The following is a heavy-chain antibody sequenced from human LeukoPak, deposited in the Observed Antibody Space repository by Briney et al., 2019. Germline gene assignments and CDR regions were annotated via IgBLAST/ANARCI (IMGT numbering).Heavy chain of an antibody. CDR2: INHSGST. Sequence: SETLSLTCAVNGGSFSGYYWSWIRQPPGKGLEWIGEINHSGSTNYNPSLKSRVTISVDTSKNQFSLKLSSVTAADTAVYYCASYAKDIVVLPAASIYWYFDLWGRGTLVTVSS. J-gene: IGHJ2*01. CDR1: GGSFSGYY. D-gene: IGHD2-2*01. CDR3: ASYAKDIVVLPAASIYWYFDL. V-gene: IGHV4-34*01.